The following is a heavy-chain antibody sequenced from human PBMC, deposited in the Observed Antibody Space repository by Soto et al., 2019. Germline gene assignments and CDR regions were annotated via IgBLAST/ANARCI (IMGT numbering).Heavy chain of an antibody. Sequence: ETLTLTCPGSGVSISSYYWSWIRQPPGKGLEWIGYIYYSGSTNYNPSLKSRVTISVDTSKNQFSLKLSSVTAADTAVYYCARGGKMATNNWFDPWGQGTLVTVSS. CDR2: IYYSGST. CDR1: GVSISSYY. CDR3: ARGGKMATNNWFDP. D-gene: IGHD5-12*01. J-gene: IGHJ5*02. V-gene: IGHV4-59*01.